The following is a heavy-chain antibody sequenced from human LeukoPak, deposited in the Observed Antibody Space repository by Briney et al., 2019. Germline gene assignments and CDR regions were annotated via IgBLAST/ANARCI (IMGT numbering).Heavy chain of an antibody. D-gene: IGHD4-17*01. CDR2: IYSSGRS. CDR3: AREAYGDYHFDS. J-gene: IGHJ4*02. Sequence: SETLSLTCTVPGGSISTYFWSWIRQPAGKGLEWIGRIYSSGRSNYNPSLKSRVTMSVDTSKSHFSLNLSSVTAADTAVYYCAREAYGDYHFDSWGLGTLVTVSS. V-gene: IGHV4-4*07. CDR1: GGSISTYF.